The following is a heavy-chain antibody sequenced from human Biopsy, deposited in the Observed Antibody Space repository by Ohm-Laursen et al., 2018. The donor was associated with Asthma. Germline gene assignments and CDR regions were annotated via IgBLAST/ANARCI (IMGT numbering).Heavy chain of an antibody. D-gene: IGHD3-3*01. Sequence: SLRLSCAASGFTFSSYWMHWVRQAPGEGLMWVSRINSDGSSTTYADSVKGRFTISRDNAENTLYLRMNSLRAEDTAVYYCARVSALYDFWSGYSLYDYWGQGTLVTVSS. V-gene: IGHV3-74*01. CDR1: GFTFSSYW. CDR3: ARVSALYDFWSGYSLYDY. CDR2: INSDGSST. J-gene: IGHJ4*02.